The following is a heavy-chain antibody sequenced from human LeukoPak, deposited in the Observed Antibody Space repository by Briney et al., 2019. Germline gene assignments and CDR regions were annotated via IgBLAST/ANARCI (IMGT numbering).Heavy chain of an antibody. CDR3: ARLQGRLIATGTPRLLDY. Sequence: GESLKISCKGSGYSFTSYWIGWVRQMPGKGLEWMGIIYPGDSDTRYSPSFQGQVTISADKSISTAYLQWSSLKASDTAMYYCARLQGRLIATGTPRLLDYWGQGTLVTVSS. CDR2: IYPGDSDT. CDR1: GYSFTSYW. J-gene: IGHJ4*02. D-gene: IGHD3-3*01. V-gene: IGHV5-51*01.